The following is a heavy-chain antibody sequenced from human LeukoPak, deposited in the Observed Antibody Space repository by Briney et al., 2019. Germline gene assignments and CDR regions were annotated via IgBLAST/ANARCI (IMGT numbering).Heavy chain of an antibody. J-gene: IGHJ3*02. CDR2: IWYDGSNK. D-gene: IGHD4-17*01. CDR3: ARDTKIRDGYGDYDRGAFDI. V-gene: IGHV3-33*01. CDR1: GFTFSSYG. Sequence: GRSLRLSCAASGFTFSSYGMHWVRQAPGKGLEWVAVIWYDGSNKYYADSVKGRFTISRDNPKNTLYLQMNSLRAEDTAVYYCARDTKIRDGYGDYDRGAFDIWGQGTMVTVSS.